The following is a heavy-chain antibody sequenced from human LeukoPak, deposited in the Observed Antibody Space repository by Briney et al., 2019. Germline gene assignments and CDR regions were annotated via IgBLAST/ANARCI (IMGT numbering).Heavy chain of an antibody. Sequence: PSETLSLTCTVSGGSISSYYLSWIRQPPGKGLEWIGYIYYSGSTNYNPSLKSRVTISVDTSKNQFSLKLSSVTAADTAVYYCARGGSSGYYFLASVDLWGRGTLVTVSS. J-gene: IGHJ2*01. CDR2: IYYSGST. CDR1: GGSISSYY. V-gene: IGHV4-59*01. CDR3: ARGGSSGYYFLASVDL. D-gene: IGHD3-22*01.